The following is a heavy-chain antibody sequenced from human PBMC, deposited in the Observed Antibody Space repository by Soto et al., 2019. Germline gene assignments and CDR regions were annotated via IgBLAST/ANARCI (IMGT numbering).Heavy chain of an antibody. D-gene: IGHD3-10*01. J-gene: IGHJ6*02. Sequence: QVQLVESGGGVVQPGRSLRLSCAASGFTFSSYAMHWVRQAPGKGLEWVAVISYDGSNKYYADSVKGRFTISRDNCKNPLYLQMNSLRAEDTAVYYCASLYYYGSGSYLYYYYYGMDVWGQGTTVTVSS. CDR2: ISYDGSNK. V-gene: IGHV3-30-3*01. CDR1: GFTFSSYA. CDR3: ASLYYYGSGSYLYYYYYGMDV.